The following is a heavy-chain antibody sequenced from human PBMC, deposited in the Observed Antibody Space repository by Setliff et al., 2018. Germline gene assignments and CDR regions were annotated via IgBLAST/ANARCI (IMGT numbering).Heavy chain of an antibody. CDR1: GGSMSSGPNY. CDR3: AREIAGDESVRHLYYTDV. J-gene: IGHJ6*03. Sequence: SETLSLTCTVSGGSMSSGPNYWSWIRQPAGRGLEWVGRVYSSVYSSGITSYNPSLKSRVTSSMDTSKNQFSLGLTSVTAADTAVYYCAREIAGDESVRHLYYTDVWGRGTTVTVSS. CDR2: VYSSVYSSGIT. D-gene: IGHD2-21*01. V-gene: IGHV4-61*02.